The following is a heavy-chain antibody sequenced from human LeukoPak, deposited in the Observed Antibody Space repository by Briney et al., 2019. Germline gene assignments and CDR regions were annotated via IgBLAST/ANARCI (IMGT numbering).Heavy chain of an antibody. J-gene: IGHJ4*02. Sequence: GGSLRLSCAASGFTFSSYSMNWVRQAPGKGLEWVSSISSSSSYIYYADSVKGRSTISRDNAKNSLYLQMNSLRAEDTAVYYCARDATAIDAFDYWGQGTLVTVSS. D-gene: IGHD2-21*02. CDR1: GFTFSSYS. CDR3: ARDATAIDAFDY. CDR2: ISSSSSYI. V-gene: IGHV3-21*01.